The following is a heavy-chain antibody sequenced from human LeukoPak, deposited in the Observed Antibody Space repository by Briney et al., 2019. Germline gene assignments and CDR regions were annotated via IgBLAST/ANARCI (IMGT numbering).Heavy chain of an antibody. Sequence: GASVQVSCQPSVGTFSSYAISWVRPAPGQGLEWMGGIIPILGIANYAQKFQGRVTITADKSTSTAYMELSSLRSEGTAVYYRVRGVVGAKYYYFAMDVWGEGTTVTVSS. D-gene: IGHD1-26*01. CDR1: VGTFSSYA. J-gene: IGHJ6*04. V-gene: IGHV1-69*10. CDR2: IIPILGIA. CDR3: VRGVVGAKYYYFAMDV.